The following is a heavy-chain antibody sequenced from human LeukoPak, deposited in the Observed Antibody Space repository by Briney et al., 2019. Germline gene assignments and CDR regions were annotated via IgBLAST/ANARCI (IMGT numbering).Heavy chain of an antibody. D-gene: IGHD3-3*01. CDR1: GGSISSSSYY. CDR2: IYYSGST. J-gene: IGHJ6*03. Sequence: PSETLSLTCTVSGGSISSSSYYWGWIRQPPGKGLEWIGSIYYSGSTYYNPSHKSRVTISVDTSKNQFSLKLSSVTAADTAVYYCAREDAYDFWSGYYDYYYYVDVWGKGTTVTVSS. CDR3: AREDAYDFWSGYYDYYYYVDV. V-gene: IGHV4-39*07.